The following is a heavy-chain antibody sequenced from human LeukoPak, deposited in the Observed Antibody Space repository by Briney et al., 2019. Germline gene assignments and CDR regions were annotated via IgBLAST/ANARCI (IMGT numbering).Heavy chain of an antibody. V-gene: IGHV4-4*07. CDR1: GGSISSYY. J-gene: IGHJ6*02. CDR3: ARGLSDYDILTGFYYYGMDV. Sequence: SETLSLTCTVPGGSISSYYWSWIRQPAGKGLEWIGRIYTSGSTNYNPSLKSRVTMSVDTSKNQFSLKLSSVAAADTAVYYCARGLSDYDILTGFYYYGMDVWGQGTTVTVSS. CDR2: IYTSGST. D-gene: IGHD3-9*01.